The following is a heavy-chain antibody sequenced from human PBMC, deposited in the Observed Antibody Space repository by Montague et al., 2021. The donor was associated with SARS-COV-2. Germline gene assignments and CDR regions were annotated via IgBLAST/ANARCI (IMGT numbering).Heavy chain of an antibody. CDR2: INHSGRT. J-gene: IGHJ4*02. Sequence: SETLSLTCAVYGGSFSGYYWRWIRQPPGKGLEWIGEINHSGRTNXNPSLKSGVTISVDTSKNQFSLKLSSVTAADTAVYYCARGSRQWLVRPPHYYYFDYWGQGTLVTVSS. D-gene: IGHD6-19*01. CDR3: ARGSRQWLVRPPHYYYFDY. V-gene: IGHV4-34*01. CDR1: GGSFSGYY.